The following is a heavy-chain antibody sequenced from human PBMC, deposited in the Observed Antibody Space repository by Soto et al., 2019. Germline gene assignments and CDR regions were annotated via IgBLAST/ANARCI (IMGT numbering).Heavy chain of an antibody. Sequence: EVQLLESGGGLGQPGGFLRLSCAASGFTFSSYAMSWVRQAPGKGLEWVSAISAGGGSTYYADSVKGRFTISRDNSKKTLYLQMNSLRAEDTVLYYCAKGAGYCSGGSCYSPLDVWGQGTTVTVSS. CDR2: ISAGGGST. J-gene: IGHJ6*02. D-gene: IGHD2-15*01. V-gene: IGHV3-23*01. CDR1: GFTFSSYA. CDR3: AKGAGYCSGGSCYSPLDV.